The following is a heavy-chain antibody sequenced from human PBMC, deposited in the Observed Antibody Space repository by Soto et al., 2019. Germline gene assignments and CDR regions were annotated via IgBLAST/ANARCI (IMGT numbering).Heavy chain of an antibody. CDR3: AREGIVGATTFDY. CDR1: GGSISSYY. V-gene: IGHV4-59*08. J-gene: IGHJ4*02. Sequence: SETLSLTCTVSGGSISSYYWSWIRQPPGKGLEWIGYIYYSGSTNYNPSLKSRVTVSVDTSKNQFSLKLSSVTAADTAVYYCAREGIVGATTFDYWGQGTLVTVSS. CDR2: IYYSGST. D-gene: IGHD1-26*01.